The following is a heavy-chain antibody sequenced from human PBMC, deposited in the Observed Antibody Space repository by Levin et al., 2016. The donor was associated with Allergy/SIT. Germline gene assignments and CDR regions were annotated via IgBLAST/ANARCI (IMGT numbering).Heavy chain of an antibody. Sequence: SETLSLTCTVSGGSISSYYWSWIRQPPGKGLEWIGYIYYSGSTNYNPSLKSRVTISVDTSKNQFSLKLSSVTAADTAVYYCARGGYCSGGSCYGMDVWGQGTTVTVSS. J-gene: IGHJ6*02. CDR3: ARGGYCSGGSCYGMDV. D-gene: IGHD2-15*01. CDR1: GGSISSYY. V-gene: IGHV4-59*01. CDR2: IYYSGST.